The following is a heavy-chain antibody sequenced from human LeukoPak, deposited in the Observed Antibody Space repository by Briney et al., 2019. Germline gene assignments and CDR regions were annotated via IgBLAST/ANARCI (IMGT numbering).Heavy chain of an antibody. CDR3: ARGVPELGYYFDY. V-gene: IGHV4-59*08. CDR2: IYYSGST. Sequence: SETLSLTCTVSGGSISSYYWSWIRQPPGKGLEWIGYIYYSGSTNYNPSLKSRVTISVDTSKNQFSLKLSSVTAADTAVYYCARGVPELGYYFDYWGQGTLVTVSS. CDR1: GGSISSYY. J-gene: IGHJ4*02. D-gene: IGHD7-27*01.